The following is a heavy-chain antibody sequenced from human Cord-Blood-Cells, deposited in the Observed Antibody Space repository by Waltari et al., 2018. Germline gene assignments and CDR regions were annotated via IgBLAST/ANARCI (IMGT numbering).Heavy chain of an antibody. CDR2: INSDGSST. CDR3: ATSIVVVTAIEY. J-gene: IGHJ4*02. CDR1: GLTFISYG. D-gene: IGHD2-21*02. Sequence: EVQLVESGGGLVQPGGSLRRSRAAPGLTFISYGRHWVPQAPGKGLVWVSRINSDGSSTSYADFVKGRFTISRDNAKNTLYLQMNSLRAEDTAVYYCATSIVVVTAIEYWGQGTLVTVSS. V-gene: IGHV3-74*01.